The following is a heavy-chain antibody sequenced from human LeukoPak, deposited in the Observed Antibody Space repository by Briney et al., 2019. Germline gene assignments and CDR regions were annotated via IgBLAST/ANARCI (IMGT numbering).Heavy chain of an antibody. CDR1: GFTFSSYW. J-gene: IGHJ6*02. Sequence: PGGSLRLSCAASGFTFSSYWMSWVRQAPGKGLEWVANIKQDGSEKYYVDSVKGRFTISRDNAKNSLYLQMNSLRAEDTAVYYCARDRGSSSWSLYYYYYYGMDVWGQGTTVTVFS. CDR2: IKQDGSEK. V-gene: IGHV3-7*01. CDR3: ARDRGSSSWSLYYYYYYGMDV. D-gene: IGHD6-13*01.